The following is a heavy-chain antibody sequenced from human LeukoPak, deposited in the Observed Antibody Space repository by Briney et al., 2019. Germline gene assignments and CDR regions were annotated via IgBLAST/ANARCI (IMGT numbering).Heavy chain of an antibody. CDR1: GGSISSYY. D-gene: IGHD6-19*01. CDR3: VTTYSGGWNDY. J-gene: IGHJ4*02. CDR2: IYTSGST. Sequence: SETLSLTCTVSGGSISSYYWSWIRQPAGKGLEWIGRIYTSGSTNYSPSLKSRVTISVDTSKNQFSLKLSSVTAADTAVYYCVTTYSGGWNDYWGQGTLVTVSS. V-gene: IGHV4-4*07.